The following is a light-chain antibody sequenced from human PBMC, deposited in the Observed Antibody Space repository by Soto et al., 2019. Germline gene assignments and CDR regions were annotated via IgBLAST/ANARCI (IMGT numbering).Light chain of an antibody. CDR2: DAS. CDR3: HQYNSYSLA. Sequence: DIQMTQSPSTLSASVGDRVTITCRASQSISSWLAWYQQKPGKAPKLLIYDASSLESGVPSRFSGSASGTEFALTISSLQPDDFATYYCHQYNSYSLAFGGGTKVEIK. V-gene: IGKV1-5*01. CDR1: QSISSW. J-gene: IGKJ4*01.